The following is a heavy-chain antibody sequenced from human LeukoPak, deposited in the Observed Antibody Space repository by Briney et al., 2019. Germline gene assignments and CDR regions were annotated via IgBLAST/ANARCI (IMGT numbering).Heavy chain of an antibody. Sequence: PGGSLRLSCAASGFTFSSYAMSWVRQAPGKGLEWVSAISGSGGSTYYADSVKGRFTISRDNSKNTLYLQMNSLRAEDTAVYYCAKSAIYGSGSFYYMDVWGKGTTVTVSS. CDR1: GFTFSSYA. CDR2: ISGSGGST. J-gene: IGHJ6*03. D-gene: IGHD3-10*01. V-gene: IGHV3-23*01. CDR3: AKSAIYGSGSFYYMDV.